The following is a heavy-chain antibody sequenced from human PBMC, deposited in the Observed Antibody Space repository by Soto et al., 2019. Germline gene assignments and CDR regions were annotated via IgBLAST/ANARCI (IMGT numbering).Heavy chain of an antibody. CDR3: ARDHPPYCNGDRCYSADYFQL. J-gene: IGHJ1*01. D-gene: IGHD2-15*01. CDR2: IHYSGTT. CDR1: GGSISSYF. V-gene: IGHV4-59*01. Sequence: PSETLCLTCTVSGGSISSYFWTWIRQPPGKGLEWIGYIHYSGTTNYNPSLKSRVTISVDTSENQFSLKLTSVTAADTAVYYCARDHPPYCNGDRCYSADYFQLWGHGTLVTVSS.